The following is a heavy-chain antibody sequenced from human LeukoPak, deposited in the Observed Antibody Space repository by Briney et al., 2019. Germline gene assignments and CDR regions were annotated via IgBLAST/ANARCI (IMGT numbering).Heavy chain of an antibody. CDR2: IDPSDSYT. Sequence: AGESLKISCKGSGYSFTSYWISWVRQMPGKGLEWMGRIDPSDSYTNYSPSFQGHVTISADKSISTAYLQWSSLKASDTAMYYCARRSPVAANLYYYYYGMDVWGQGTTVTVSS. V-gene: IGHV5-10-1*01. CDR3: ARRSPVAANLYYYYYGMDV. CDR1: GYSFTSYW. J-gene: IGHJ6*02. D-gene: IGHD6-19*01.